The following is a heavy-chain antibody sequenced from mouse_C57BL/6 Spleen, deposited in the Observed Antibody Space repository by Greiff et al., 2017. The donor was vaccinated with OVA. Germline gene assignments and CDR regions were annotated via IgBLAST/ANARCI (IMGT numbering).Heavy chain of an antibody. CDR2: IDPEDGDT. J-gene: IGHJ2*01. Sequence: VQLQQSGAELVRPGASVKLSCTASGFNIKDYYMHWVKQRPEQGLEWIRRIDPEDGDTEYAPKFQGKATMTADTSSNTAYLQLSSLTSEDTAVYYCTTLYDGYYAYFDYWGQGTTLTVSS. D-gene: IGHD2-3*01. CDR1: GFNIKDYY. CDR3: TTLYDGYYAYFDY. V-gene: IGHV14-1*01.